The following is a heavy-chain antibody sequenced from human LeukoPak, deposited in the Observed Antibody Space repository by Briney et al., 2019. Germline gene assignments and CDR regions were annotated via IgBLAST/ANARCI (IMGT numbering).Heavy chain of an antibody. CDR3: ARGYYYGSGIYY. CDR1: GFTFSSYA. D-gene: IGHD3-10*01. CDR2: ISHDGSNK. J-gene: IGHJ4*02. Sequence: PGGSLRLSCAASGFTFSSYAMHWVRQAPGKGLEWVAVISHDGSNKYYADSVKGRFTISRDNSKNTLYLQMNSLRAEDTAVYYCARGYYYGSGIYYWGQGTLVTVSS. V-gene: IGHV3-30*04.